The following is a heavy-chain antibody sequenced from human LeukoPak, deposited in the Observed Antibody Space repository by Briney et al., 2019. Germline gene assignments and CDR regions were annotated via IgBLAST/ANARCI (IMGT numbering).Heavy chain of an antibody. CDR3: ARDSPDTAMDGWYYYGMDV. Sequence: PGGSLRLSCAASGFTVSSNYMSWVRQAPGKGLEWVLVIYSGGSTYYADSVKGRFTISRDNSKNTLYLQMNSLRAEDTAVYYCARDSPDTAMDGWYYYGMDVWGQGTTVTVSS. D-gene: IGHD5-18*01. CDR2: IYSGGST. V-gene: IGHV3-66*02. CDR1: GFTVSSNY. J-gene: IGHJ6*02.